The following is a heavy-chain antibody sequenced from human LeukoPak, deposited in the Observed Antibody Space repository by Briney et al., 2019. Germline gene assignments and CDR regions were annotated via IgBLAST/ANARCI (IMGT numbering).Heavy chain of an antibody. CDR3: ARGRQWPRDYYYGMDV. Sequence: ASVKVSCTASGYTFTSSGVHWVRQAPGQRLEWMGWINAGNGDTKYSQTFQGRVTITRDTSASTAYMELSSLRSEDTAVYYCARGRQWPRDYYYGMDVWGKGTTVTVSS. CDR2: INAGNGDT. CDR1: GYTFTSSG. D-gene: IGHD6-19*01. J-gene: IGHJ6*04. V-gene: IGHV1-3*01.